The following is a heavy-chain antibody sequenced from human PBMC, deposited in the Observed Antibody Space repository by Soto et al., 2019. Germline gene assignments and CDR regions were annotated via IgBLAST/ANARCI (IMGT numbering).Heavy chain of an antibody. D-gene: IGHD3-22*01. CDR3: ARPTRYYYDSRGHSAWFDP. V-gene: IGHV1-69*12. Sequence: QVQLVQSGAEVKKPGSSVKVSCKASGGTFSSYAISWVRQAPGQGLEWMGGIIPIFGTANYAQKFQGRVKIPADEDTNTASRELGSLRGEETAVYYCARPTRYYYDSRGHSAWFDPWGQGTLFTVSS. CDR1: GGTFSSYA. CDR2: IIPIFGTA. J-gene: IGHJ5*02.